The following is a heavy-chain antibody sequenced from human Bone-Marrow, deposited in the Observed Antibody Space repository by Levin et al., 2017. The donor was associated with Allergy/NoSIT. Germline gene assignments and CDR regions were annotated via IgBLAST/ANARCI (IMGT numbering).Heavy chain of an antibody. CDR3: ASPTVDTPYYFDY. CDR2: IDYSGST. J-gene: IGHJ4*02. V-gene: IGHV4-39*01. D-gene: IGHD2-15*01. Sequence: SRLHWGWFRQPPGTGLEWIGSIDYSGSTNYNPSLKSRVTISVDASTSQFSLKLRSVTAADTAVYYCASPTVDTPYYFDYWGQGTLVTVSS. CDR1: SRLH.